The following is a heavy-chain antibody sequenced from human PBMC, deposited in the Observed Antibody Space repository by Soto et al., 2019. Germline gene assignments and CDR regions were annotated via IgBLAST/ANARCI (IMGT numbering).Heavy chain of an antibody. CDR2: ISGSGGST. V-gene: IGHV3-23*01. CDR1: GFTFSSYA. J-gene: IGHJ4*02. Sequence: GGSLRLSCAASGFTFSSYAMSWVRQAPGKGLGWVSPISGSGGSTYYADSVKGRFTISRDNSKNTLYLQMNSLRADDTTVYYCAKNIVVVPSARDEPCDYWGQGTLVTVSS. D-gene: IGHD2-2*01. CDR3: AKNIVVVPSARDEPCDY.